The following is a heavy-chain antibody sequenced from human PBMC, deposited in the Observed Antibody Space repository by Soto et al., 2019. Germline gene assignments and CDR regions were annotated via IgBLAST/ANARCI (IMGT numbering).Heavy chain of an antibody. J-gene: IGHJ6*02. D-gene: IGHD3-9*01. CDR1: GYTFTSYY. CDR3: AREEGYDILTGYRDYYGMDV. Sequence: QVQLVQSGAEVKKPGASVKVSCKASGYTFTSYYMHWVRQAPGQGLEWMGIINPSGGSTSYAQKFQGRVTMTRDTSTSTVYMELSSLRSEDTAVYYCAREEGYDILTGYRDYYGMDVWGQGTTVTVSS. CDR2: INPSGGST. V-gene: IGHV1-46*01.